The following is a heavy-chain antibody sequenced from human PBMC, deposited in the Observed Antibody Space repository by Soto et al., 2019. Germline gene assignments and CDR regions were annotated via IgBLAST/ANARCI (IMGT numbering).Heavy chain of an antibody. CDR1: GAPISTGNW. Sequence: QVHLQESGPRLVQSSGTLSLTCGVSGAPISTGNWWTWVCQPPGKGLEWIGEIYHGGNTNYRPSLMSRVTISVDKSKNQFSLRLSSVTAADTAVYYCARHSSYYYDSSAYYDSWGQGTLVTVSS. CDR2: IYHGGNT. D-gene: IGHD3-22*01. CDR3: ARHSSYYYDSSAYYDS. J-gene: IGHJ5*01. V-gene: IGHV4-4*02.